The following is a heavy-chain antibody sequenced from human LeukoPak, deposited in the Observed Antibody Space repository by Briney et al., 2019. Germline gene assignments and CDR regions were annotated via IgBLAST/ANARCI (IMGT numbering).Heavy chain of an antibody. Sequence: GSVKVSCKVSGYTLTELSMHWVRQAPGKGLEWMGGFDPEDGETIYAQKFQGRVTMTEDTSTDTAYMELRSLRSDDTAVYYCARGIVVVPARRSYNWFDPWGQGTLVTVSS. CDR1: GYTLTELS. CDR2: FDPEDGET. D-gene: IGHD2-2*01. CDR3: ARGIVVVPARRSYNWFDP. V-gene: IGHV1-24*01. J-gene: IGHJ5*02.